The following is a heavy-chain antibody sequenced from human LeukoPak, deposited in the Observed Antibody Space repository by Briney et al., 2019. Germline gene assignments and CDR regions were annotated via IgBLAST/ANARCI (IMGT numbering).Heavy chain of an antibody. J-gene: IGHJ4*02. D-gene: IGHD3-10*01. CDR3: ATAQYYYGSGGDY. CDR2: ISWDGGST. CDR1: GFTFDDYA. V-gene: IGHV3-43D*03. Sequence: GGSLRLSCAASGFTFDDYAMHWVRQAPGKGLEWVSLISWDGGSTYYADSVKGRFTISRDNSKNSLYLQMNSLRAEDTALYYCATAQYYYGSGGDYWGQGTLVTVSS.